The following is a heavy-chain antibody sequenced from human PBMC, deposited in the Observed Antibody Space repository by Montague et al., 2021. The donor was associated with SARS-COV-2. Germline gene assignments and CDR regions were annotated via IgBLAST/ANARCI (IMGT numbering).Heavy chain of an antibody. CDR3: SKVGDLMAGYSLVNLDN. D-gene: IGHD3-9*01. J-gene: IGHJ4*02. Sequence: SLRLSCAASGFTFSGSPMSWVRQAPGKGLEWVSVIHCGGRSSYYGKSVEGRFTVSRDNSKNTVYLQMNNLRAEDTAVYYCSKVGDLMAGYSLVNLDNWGQGTLVIVSS. CDR1: GFTFSGSP. V-gene: IGHV3-23*03. CDR2: IHCGGRSS.